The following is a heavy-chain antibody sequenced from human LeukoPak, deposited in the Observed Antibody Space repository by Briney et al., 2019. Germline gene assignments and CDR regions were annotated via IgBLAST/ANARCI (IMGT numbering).Heavy chain of an antibody. J-gene: IGHJ4*02. CDR2: IYYSGST. D-gene: IGHD2-21*02. CDR3: ARDTYCGGDCCQEGFFDY. CDR1: GGSISSYY. V-gene: IGHV4-59*01. Sequence: SETLSLTCTVSGGSISSYYWSWIRQPPGKGLEWIGYIYYSGSTNYNPSLKSRVTISVDTSKNQFSLKLSSVTAADTAVYYCARDTYCGGDCCQEGFFDYWGQGTLVTVSS.